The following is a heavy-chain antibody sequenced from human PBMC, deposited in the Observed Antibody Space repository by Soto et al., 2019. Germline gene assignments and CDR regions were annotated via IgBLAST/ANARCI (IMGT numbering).Heavy chain of an antibody. CDR3: AKDLILVTPPPLYYYYGMDV. V-gene: IGHV3-30*18. J-gene: IGHJ6*02. D-gene: IGHD2-21*02. Sequence: GGSLRLSCAASGFKSVDYAMGWVRQAPGKGLEWVAVISYDGSNKYYADSVKGRFTISRDNSKNTLYLQMNSLRAEDTAVYYCAKDLILVTPPPLYYYYGMDVWGQGTTVTVSS. CDR1: GFKSVDYA. CDR2: ISYDGSNK.